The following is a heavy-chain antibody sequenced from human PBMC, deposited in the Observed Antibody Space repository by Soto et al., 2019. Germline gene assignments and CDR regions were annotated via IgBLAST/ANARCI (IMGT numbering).Heavy chain of an antibody. D-gene: IGHD3-10*01. J-gene: IGHJ6*02. CDR2: IGGSGGST. V-gene: IGHV3-23*01. CDR1: GFTFSSYA. CDR3: AKSELNFYGSSYYYGMDV. Sequence: EVQLLESGGGLVQPGGSLRLSCAASGFTFSSYAMSWVRQAPGKGLEWVSSIGGSGGSTYYVDSMEGRFTISRDNYKNTLYLQMNNLRAEDTAVYYCAKSELNFYGSSYYYGMDVWGQGTTVTVSS.